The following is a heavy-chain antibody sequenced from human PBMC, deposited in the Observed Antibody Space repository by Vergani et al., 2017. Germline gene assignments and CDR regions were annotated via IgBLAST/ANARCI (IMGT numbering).Heavy chain of an antibody. Sequence: QVQLQESGPGLVKPSQTLSLTCTVSGGSISSGSYYWSWIRQPAGKGLEWIGRIYTSGSTNYNPSLKSRVTISVDTSKNQFSLKLSSVTAADTAVYYCARVAAAAGTDAFDIWGQGTMVTVSS. CDR1: GGSISSGSYY. V-gene: IGHV4-61*02. CDR3: ARVAAAAGTDAFDI. J-gene: IGHJ3*02. CDR2: IYTSGST. D-gene: IGHD6-13*01.